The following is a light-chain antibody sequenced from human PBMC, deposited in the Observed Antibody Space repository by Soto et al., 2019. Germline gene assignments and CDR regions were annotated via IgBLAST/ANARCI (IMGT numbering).Light chain of an antibody. V-gene: IGKV1-39*01. CDR2: GAS. Sequence: DIQMTQTPSSLSASVGDRDTITCRASQNIAKYLNWYQQKPGKAPKILIYGASSLQSGVPSRFSGSGSGTDFTLTISSLQPEDFAIYYCQQSYSTHALTFGGGTKVEIK. J-gene: IGKJ4*01. CDR3: QQSYSTHALT. CDR1: QNIAKY.